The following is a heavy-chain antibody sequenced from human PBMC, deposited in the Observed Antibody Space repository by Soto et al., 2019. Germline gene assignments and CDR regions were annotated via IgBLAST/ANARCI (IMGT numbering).Heavy chain of an antibody. Sequence: QVQLVQSGAEVKKPGSSVKVSCKASGGTFSSYAISWVRQAPGQGLEWMGGIIPILGTANYAQKFQGRVTITADESTSTAYMELSSLRSEDTAVYYCRGSYYPYYGMDVWGQGTTVTVSS. V-gene: IGHV1-69*12. CDR2: IIPILGTA. D-gene: IGHD3-16*01. CDR3: RGSYYPYYGMDV. CDR1: GGTFSSYA. J-gene: IGHJ6*02.